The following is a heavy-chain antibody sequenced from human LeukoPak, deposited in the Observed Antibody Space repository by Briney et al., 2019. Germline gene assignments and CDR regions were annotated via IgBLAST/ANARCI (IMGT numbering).Heavy chain of an antibody. CDR1: GSFSDHS. Sequence: SETLSLTCAVYGSFSDHSWSWVRQPPGKGLEWIGYIYYSGSTNYNPSLKSRVTISVDTSKNQFSLKLSSVTAADTAVYYCASYVVVPAARTGYFDYWGQGTLVTVSS. V-gene: IGHV4-59*11. J-gene: IGHJ4*02. CDR2: IYYSGST. CDR3: ASYVVVPAARTGYFDY. D-gene: IGHD2-2*01.